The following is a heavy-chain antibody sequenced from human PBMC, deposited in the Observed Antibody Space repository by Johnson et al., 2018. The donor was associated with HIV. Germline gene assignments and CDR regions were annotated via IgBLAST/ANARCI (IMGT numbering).Heavy chain of an antibody. V-gene: IGHV3-30*18. J-gene: IGHJ3*02. CDR2: ISSDGDNE. Sequence: QVQLVESGGGVVQPGRSLRLSCAASGFTFSHYGMQWVRQAPGKGLEWVALISSDGDNEYYADSVKGRFSISRDNSNNTVYLQFNSLTGEDTAVYFCPKAYSVAGLRDAFDILGQGTMVTVSS. D-gene: IGHD6-19*01. CDR3: PKAYSVAGLRDAFDI. CDR1: GFTFSHYG.